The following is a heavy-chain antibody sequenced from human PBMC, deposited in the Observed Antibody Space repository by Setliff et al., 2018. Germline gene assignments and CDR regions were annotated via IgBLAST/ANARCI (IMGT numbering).Heavy chain of an antibody. CDR2: ISYDGSEK. CDR3: SRSNSGKHDY. CDR1: GFTFSSYA. Sequence: PGGSLRLSCAASGFTFSSYAMRWVRQAPGKGLEWVAVISYDGSEKYYVDSVKGRFTISRDNAKNSLYLQMNSLRVEDTAVYYCSRSNSGKHDYWGQGTLVTVSS. J-gene: IGHJ4*02. D-gene: IGHD1-1*01. V-gene: IGHV3-30*04.